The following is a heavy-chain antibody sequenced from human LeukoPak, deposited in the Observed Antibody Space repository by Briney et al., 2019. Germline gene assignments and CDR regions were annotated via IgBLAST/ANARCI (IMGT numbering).Heavy chain of an antibody. V-gene: IGHV4-39*07. Sequence: SETVSLTCTVSGGSISSSSYYWGWIRQPPGKGLEWIGSIYYSGSTYYNPSLKSRVTISVDTSKNQFSLKLSSVTAADTAVYYCARAQVRGYSYGYLDYWGQGTLVTVSS. J-gene: IGHJ4*02. CDR2: IYYSGST. CDR1: GGSISSSSYY. D-gene: IGHD5-18*01. CDR3: ARAQVRGYSYGYLDY.